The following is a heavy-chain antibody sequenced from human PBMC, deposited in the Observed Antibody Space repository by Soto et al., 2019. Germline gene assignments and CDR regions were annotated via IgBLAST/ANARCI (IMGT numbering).Heavy chain of an antibody. Sequence: PSETLSLTCTVSGGSISSYYWSWIRQPPGKGLEWIGYIYYSGSTNYNPSLKSRVTISVDTSKNQFSLKLSSVTAADTAVYYCARHSVYYYGSGSYYNAFDYWGQGTLVTVSS. J-gene: IGHJ4*02. V-gene: IGHV4-59*08. D-gene: IGHD3-10*01. CDR1: GGSISSYY. CDR3: ARHSVYYYGSGSYYNAFDY. CDR2: IYYSGST.